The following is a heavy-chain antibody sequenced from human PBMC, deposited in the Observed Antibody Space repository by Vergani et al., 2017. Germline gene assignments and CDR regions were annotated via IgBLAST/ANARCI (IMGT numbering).Heavy chain of an antibody. D-gene: IGHD4-17*01. V-gene: IGHV5-51*01. J-gene: IGHJ3*02. CDR1: GNRFSTDW. CDR2: IYIGDSDT. CDR3: ARHHEDYGDYVALDM. Sequence: EVPLLQSGPEVKKPGVSLKISCHGSGNRFSTDWIGWVRQRPGKGLEWMGIIYIGDSDTRYSPSFQGQVTISADKSISIVYLQWSSLEASDTAMYYCARHHEDYGDYVALDMGCRGTMVIVAS.